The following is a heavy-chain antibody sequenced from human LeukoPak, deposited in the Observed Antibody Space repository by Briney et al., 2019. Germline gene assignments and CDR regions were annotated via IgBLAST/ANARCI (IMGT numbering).Heavy chain of an antibody. CDR3: ARPIDSRSGRYLDL. CDR2: ISSGSDTI. D-gene: IGHD1-26*01. V-gene: IGHV3-48*01. J-gene: IGHJ2*01. Sequence: PGGSLRLSCVGSGFTFSSYSINWVRQAPGKGLEWISYISSGSDTIKYADSVRGRYTISRDNAKDSVYLQMNSLRAEDTAVYYCARPIDSRSGRYLDLWGRGTLVTVSS. CDR1: GFTFSSYS.